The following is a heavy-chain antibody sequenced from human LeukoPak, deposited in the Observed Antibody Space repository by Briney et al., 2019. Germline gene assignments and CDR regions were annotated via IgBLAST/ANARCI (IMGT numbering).Heavy chain of an antibody. J-gene: IGHJ4*02. D-gene: IGHD1-14*01. Sequence: PSETLSLTCTVSGDSSSTYYWSWIRQPPGKGLEWIGYIYYSGTTDCNPSLQSRVTISVDTSKNRFSLKLSTATATDTAVYYCVRSEINDYIKYWGLGTLVTVSS. V-gene: IGHV4-59*08. CDR3: VRSEINDYIKY. CDR1: GDSSSTYY. CDR2: IYYSGTT.